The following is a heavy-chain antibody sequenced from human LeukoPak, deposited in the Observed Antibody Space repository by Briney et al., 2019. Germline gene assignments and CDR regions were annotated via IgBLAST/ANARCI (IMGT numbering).Heavy chain of an antibody. CDR3: ARGPQGYCSSTSCYDLFDY. CDR2: IIPIFGTA. CDR1: GYTFTGYY. Sequence: SVKVSCKASGYTFTGYYMHWVRQAPGQGLEWMGGIIPIFGTANYAQKFQGRVTITADESTSTAYMELSSLRSEDTAVYYCARGPQGYCSSTSCYDLFDYWGQGTLVTVSS. D-gene: IGHD2-2*01. J-gene: IGHJ4*02. V-gene: IGHV1-69*13.